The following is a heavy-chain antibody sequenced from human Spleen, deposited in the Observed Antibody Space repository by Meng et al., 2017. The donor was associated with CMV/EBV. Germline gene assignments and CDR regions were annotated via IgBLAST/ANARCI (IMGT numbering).Heavy chain of an antibody. CDR2: MNPNSGNT. J-gene: IGHJ6*02. Sequence: ASVKVSCKASGYTFTSYDINWVRQATGQGLEWMGWMNPNSGNTGYAQKLQGRVTMTRNTSISTAYMELSSLRSEDTAVYYCARAYCSSTSCYALYHYYYYGMDVWGQGTTVTVSS. CDR3: ARAYCSSTSCYALYHYYYYGMDV. CDR1: GYTFTSYD. D-gene: IGHD2-2*01. V-gene: IGHV1-8*01.